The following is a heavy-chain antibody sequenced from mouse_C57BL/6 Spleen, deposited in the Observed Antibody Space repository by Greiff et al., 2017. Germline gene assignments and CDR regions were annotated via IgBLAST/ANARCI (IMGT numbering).Heavy chain of an antibody. CDR1: GYTFTSYW. Sequence: QVHVKQPGAELVKPGASVKLSCKASGYTFTSYWMHWVKQRPGRGLEWIGRIDPNSGGTKYNEKFKSKATLTVDKPSSTAYMQLSSLTSEDSAVYYCARTRFITTVVFDYWGQGTTLTVSS. CDR3: ARTRFITTVVFDY. D-gene: IGHD1-1*01. CDR2: IDPNSGGT. J-gene: IGHJ2*01. V-gene: IGHV1-72*01.